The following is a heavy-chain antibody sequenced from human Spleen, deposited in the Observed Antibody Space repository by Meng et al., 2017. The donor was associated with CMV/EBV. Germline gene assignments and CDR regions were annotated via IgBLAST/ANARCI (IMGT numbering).Heavy chain of an antibody. J-gene: IGHJ4*02. D-gene: IGHD5-24*01. V-gene: IGHV3-11*01. CDR2: ISSGGCIT. CDR1: GFTFGAYS. Sequence: LSCAASGFTFGAYSMSWIRQAPGKGLEWVSYISSGGCITYYADSVKGRFTISRDNAKNSLYLQMNSLRAEDTAVYYCARGDGYNSAYWGQGTLVTVSS. CDR3: ARGDGYNSAY.